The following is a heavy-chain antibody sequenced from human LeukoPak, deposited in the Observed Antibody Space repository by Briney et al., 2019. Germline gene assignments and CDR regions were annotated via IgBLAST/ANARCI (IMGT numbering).Heavy chain of an antibody. CDR2: INPNSGGT. V-gene: IGHV1-2*06. Sequence: ASVKVSCKASGYTFTGYYIHWVRQAPGQGLEWMERINPNSGGTNYAQKFQGRVTMTTDTSISTAYMELNRLTSDDTAVYYCAREPMVRDFNWFDPWGQGTLVTVSS. CDR1: GYTFTGYY. CDR3: AREPMVRDFNWFDP. D-gene: IGHD3-10*01. J-gene: IGHJ5*02.